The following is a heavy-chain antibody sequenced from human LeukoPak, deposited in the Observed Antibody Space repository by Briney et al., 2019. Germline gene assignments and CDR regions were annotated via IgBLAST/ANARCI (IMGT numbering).Heavy chain of an antibody. D-gene: IGHD6-19*01. Sequence: ASVKVSCKASGYTFTSYDINWVRQATGQGLEWMGWMNPKSANTGYAQKFQGRVTMTRNTSINTAYMELSSLTSEDTAVHYCARGRLSTSGWYKGDYWGQGTLVTVSS. CDR2: MNPKSANT. J-gene: IGHJ4*02. CDR3: ARGRLSTSGWYKGDY. CDR1: GYTFTSYD. V-gene: IGHV1-8*01.